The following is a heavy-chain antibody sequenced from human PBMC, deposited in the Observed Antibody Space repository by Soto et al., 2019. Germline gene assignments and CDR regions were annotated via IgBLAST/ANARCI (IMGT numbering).Heavy chain of an antibody. D-gene: IGHD2-2*01. CDR2: FHPGDSDT. Sequence: EVQVVQSGAEVKKPGESLRISCKGSGYSFTNYWIGWVRQMPGRGLEWMGSFHPGDSDTRYSPAFQGQVTISADKSTSTAYLQWSSLKASDTAMYYYATRGTRCYDGLCLDYNYMDVWGKGTTVTVSS. CDR1: GYSFTNYW. V-gene: IGHV5-51*03. CDR3: ATRGTRCYDGLCLDYNYMDV. J-gene: IGHJ6*03.